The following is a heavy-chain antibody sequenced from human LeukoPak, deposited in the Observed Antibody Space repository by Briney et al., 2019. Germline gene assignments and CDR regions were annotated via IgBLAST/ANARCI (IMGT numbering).Heavy chain of an antibody. D-gene: IGHD2/OR15-2a*01. J-gene: IGHJ3*02. CDR2: IYYSGDT. CDR3: ARSTTFPYHAFDI. CDR1: GASIISTSHY. Sequence: PSETLSLTCTVSGASIISTSHYWGWIRQPPGKGLEWIGSIYYSGDTYYNPSLKSRVTMSVDTSKNQFSLKLNSVTAADTAVYYCARSTTFPYHAFDIWGQGTMVTVSS. V-gene: IGHV4-39*01.